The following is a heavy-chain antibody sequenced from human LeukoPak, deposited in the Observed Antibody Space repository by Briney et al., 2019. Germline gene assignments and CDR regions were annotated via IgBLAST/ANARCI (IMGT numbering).Heavy chain of an antibody. J-gene: IGHJ4*02. CDR1: GFTVSSNY. CDR3: ARDLAGDYAGFDY. V-gene: IGHV3-53*01. CDR2: IYSGGST. Sequence: GGSLRLSCAASGFTVSSNYMSWVRQAPGKGLEWVPVIYSGGSTYYADSVKGRFTISRDNSKNTPYLQMNSLRAEDTAVYYCARDLAGDYAGFDYWGQGTLVTVSS. D-gene: IGHD4-17*01.